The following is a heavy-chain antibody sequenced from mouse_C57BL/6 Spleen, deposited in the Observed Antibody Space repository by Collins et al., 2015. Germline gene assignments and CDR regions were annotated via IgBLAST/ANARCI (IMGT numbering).Heavy chain of an antibody. V-gene: IGHV1-80*01. Sequence: EWIGQIFPGDGDTNYNGKFKGKATLTADKSSSTAYMQLSSLTSEDSAVYFCARGAYWGQGTLVTVSA. CDR3: ARGAY. J-gene: IGHJ3*01. CDR2: IFPGDGDT.